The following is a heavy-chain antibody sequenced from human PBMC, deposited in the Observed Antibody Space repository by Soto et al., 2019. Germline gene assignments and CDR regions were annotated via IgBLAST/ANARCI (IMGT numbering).Heavy chain of an antibody. V-gene: IGHV4-39*02. J-gene: IGHJ2*01. D-gene: IGHD2-15*01. CDR1: VGPIVTTNHY. CDR3: ARLPCTGGSCSYWYFDL. CDR2: IYYSGTT. Sequence: QLKLEGSGPGLLKPSETLSLTCPASVGPIVTTNHYWGWIRQSPGRGRGGLGSIYYSGTTYYNPSLQSRVTMSVDTSQIHFSLKLNSATVADTAVYYCARLPCTGGSCSYWYFDLWGRGTLVTVSS.